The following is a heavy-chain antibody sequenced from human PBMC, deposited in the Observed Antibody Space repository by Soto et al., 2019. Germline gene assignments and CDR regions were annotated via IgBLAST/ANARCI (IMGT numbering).Heavy chain of an antibody. CDR2: ISYDGSVSYDGSYK. Sequence: QVQLVESGGGVVQPGRSLRLSCAASGFAFSSYGMHWVRQAPGKGLEWVAVISYDGSVSYDGSYKYYADSVKGRFTISRDNSKNTPYLHMNSLRAEDTAVYYCARPGRDFWSGRYYFDYWGQGTLVTVSS. CDR3: ARPGRDFWSGRYYFDY. D-gene: IGHD3-3*01. V-gene: IGHV3-30*03. J-gene: IGHJ4*02. CDR1: GFAFSSYG.